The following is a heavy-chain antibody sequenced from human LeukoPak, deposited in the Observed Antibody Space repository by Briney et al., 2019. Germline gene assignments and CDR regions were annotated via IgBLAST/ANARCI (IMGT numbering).Heavy chain of an antibody. D-gene: IGHD3-22*01. V-gene: IGHV3-73*01. J-gene: IGHJ3*02. CDR1: GFIFSDSD. CDR2: IRNKAKSYAT. Sequence: PGGSLRLSCAASGFIFSDSDMHWVRQASGKGLEWVGRIRNKAKSYATACAESVKGRFTISRDDSKNTAYLQMNSLKLDDTVGYYCTHYYDSSVYYGAFDIWGQGTMVTVSS. CDR3: THYYDSSVYYGAFDI.